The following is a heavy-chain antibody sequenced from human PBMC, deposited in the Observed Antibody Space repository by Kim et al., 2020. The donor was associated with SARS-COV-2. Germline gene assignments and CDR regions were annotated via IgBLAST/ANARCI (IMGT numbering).Heavy chain of an antibody. V-gene: IGHV4-59*13. Sequence: SETLSLTCTVSGGSISSYYWSWIRQPPGKGLEWIGYIYYSGSTNYNPSLKSRVTISVDTSKNQFSLKLSSVTAADTAVYYCARSSSWPYFDYWGQGTLVT. J-gene: IGHJ4*02. CDR3: ARSSSWPYFDY. CDR2: IYYSGST. CDR1: GGSISSYY. D-gene: IGHD6-13*01.